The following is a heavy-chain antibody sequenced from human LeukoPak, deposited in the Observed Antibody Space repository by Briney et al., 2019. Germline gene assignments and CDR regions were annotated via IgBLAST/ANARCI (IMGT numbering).Heavy chain of an antibody. J-gene: IGHJ6*03. V-gene: IGHV4-34*01. CDR1: GGSFSGYY. CDR2: INHSGST. CDR3: ARRCSSTSCYRNYYYYMDV. Sequence: PSETLSLTCAVYGGSFSGYYWSWIRQPPGKGLEWIGEINHSGSTNYNPSLKSRVTISVDTSKNQFSLKLSSVTAADTAVYYCARRCSSTSCYRNYYYYMDVWGKGTTVTVSS. D-gene: IGHD2-2*01.